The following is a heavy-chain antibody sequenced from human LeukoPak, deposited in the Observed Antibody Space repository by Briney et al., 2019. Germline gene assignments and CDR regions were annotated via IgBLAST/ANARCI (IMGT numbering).Heavy chain of an antibody. Sequence: GGSLRLSCAASGFTFSSYAMSWVRQAPGKGLEWVSAISGSGGSTYYADSVKGRFTISRDNSKNTLYLQMNSLRAEDTAVYYCAKDRLHRCGGGSCLNDAFDIGAKGKWSPSLQ. D-gene: IGHD2-15*01. CDR3: AKDRLHRCGGGSCLNDAFDI. CDR1: GFTFSSYA. CDR2: ISGSGGST. J-gene: IGHJ3*02. V-gene: IGHV3-23*01.